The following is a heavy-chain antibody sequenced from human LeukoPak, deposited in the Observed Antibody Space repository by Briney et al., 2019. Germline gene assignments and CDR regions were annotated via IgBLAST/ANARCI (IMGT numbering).Heavy chain of an antibody. V-gene: IGHV1-46*01. CDR3: AILTTDENEDFDY. CDR2: INPSGGST. CDR1: GYTFTSYY. D-gene: IGHD4-17*01. J-gene: IGHJ4*02. Sequence: GASVKVSCKASGYTFTSYYMHWVRQAPGQGLEWMGIINPSGGSTSYAQKFQGKVTMTRDTSTSTVYMELSSLRSEDTAVYYCAILTTDENEDFDYWGQGTLVTVSS.